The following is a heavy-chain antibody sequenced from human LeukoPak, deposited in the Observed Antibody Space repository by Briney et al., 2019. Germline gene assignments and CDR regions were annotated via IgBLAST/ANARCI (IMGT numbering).Heavy chain of an antibody. Sequence: SETLSLTCIVSGASISSSIYYWSWIRQPPGKGLEWIGEINHRGNTNYNPSLKGRVTRSGDTSKNQFSLKLSSLTAANTAVYYCARPPRLRFLDRRDWFDPWGQGTLVTVSS. CDR2: INHRGNT. CDR1: GASISSSIYY. D-gene: IGHD3-3*01. J-gene: IGHJ5*02. CDR3: ARPPRLRFLDRRDWFDP. V-gene: IGHV4-39*07.